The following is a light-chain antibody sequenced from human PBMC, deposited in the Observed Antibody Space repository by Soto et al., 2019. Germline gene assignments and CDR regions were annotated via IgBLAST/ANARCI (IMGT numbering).Light chain of an antibody. CDR3: QQYYSWPYT. V-gene: IGKV1-9*01. CDR1: QGISSY. Sequence: IQLTQSPSSLSASVGDRVTITCRASQGISSYLAWYQQKPGKAPKLLIYAASTLQSGVPSRFSGSGSGTDFTLTISSLQPEDFAVYYCQQYYSWPYTFGQGTKLEIK. CDR2: AAS. J-gene: IGKJ2*01.